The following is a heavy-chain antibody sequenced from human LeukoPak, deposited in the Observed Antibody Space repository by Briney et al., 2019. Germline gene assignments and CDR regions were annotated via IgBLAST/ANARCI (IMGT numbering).Heavy chain of an antibody. V-gene: IGHV1-24*01. D-gene: IGHD2-21*02. CDR3: AIVALGGDSFDL. CDR1: GYTLNELS. CDR2: FDPEDGET. Sequence: ASVKVSCKVSGYTLNELSMHWVRQAPGKGLEWMGGFDPEDGETIYAQKFQGRVTMTEDTSTDIAYMELSSLRSEDTAVYYCAIVALGGDSFDLWGRGTLVTVSS. J-gene: IGHJ2*01.